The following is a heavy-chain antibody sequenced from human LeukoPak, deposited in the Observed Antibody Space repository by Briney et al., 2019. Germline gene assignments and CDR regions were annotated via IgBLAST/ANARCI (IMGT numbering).Heavy chain of an antibody. J-gene: IGHJ5*02. CDR1: GFTFSSYS. Sequence: GGSLRLSCAASGFTFSSYSMNWVRQAPGKGLEWVSSISSSSSYIYYADSVKGRFTISRDNAKNSLHLQMNSLRAEDTAVYYCARDLEYNWFDPWGQGTLVTVSS. CDR2: ISSSSSYI. V-gene: IGHV3-21*01. CDR3: ARDLEYNWFDP.